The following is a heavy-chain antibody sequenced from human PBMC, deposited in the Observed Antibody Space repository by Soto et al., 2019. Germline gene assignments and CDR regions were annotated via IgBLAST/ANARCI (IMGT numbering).Heavy chain of an antibody. Sequence: QLQLQESGPGLVKPSETLSLTCTVSGGSVSSSSYYWGWVRQPPGKGLEWIGSVYYSGRTYYNPSLESRVTISVDKSKNQFSLKPMSSSAAPTAVYYGGRLEGLATISYYFDYWGQGALVTVSS. CDR3: GRLEGLATISYYFDY. CDR2: VYYSGRT. V-gene: IGHV4-39*01. J-gene: IGHJ4*02. D-gene: IGHD3-9*01. CDR1: GGSVSSSSYY.